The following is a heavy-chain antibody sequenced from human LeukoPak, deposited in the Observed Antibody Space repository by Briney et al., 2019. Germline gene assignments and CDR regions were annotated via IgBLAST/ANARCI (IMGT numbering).Heavy chain of an antibody. J-gene: IGHJ4*02. CDR1: GFTFSGYA. D-gene: IGHD3-22*01. Sequence: GGSLRLSCAASGFTFSGYAMTWVRQAPGKGLEWVARITYNGDFTYYLDSVKGRFTISRDNSKNTLYLQMNNLRGEDTALYYCAKDGLYFDGSAHIYYFDAWGQGALVAVSS. V-gene: IGHV3-23*01. CDR3: AKDGLYFDGSAHIYYFDA. CDR2: ITYNGDFT.